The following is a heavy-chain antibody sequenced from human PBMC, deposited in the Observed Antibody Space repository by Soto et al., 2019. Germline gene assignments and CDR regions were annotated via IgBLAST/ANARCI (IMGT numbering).Heavy chain of an antibody. V-gene: IGHV1-18*01. Sequence: QVQLVQSGAEVKKPGASVKVSCKASGYTVTSYGISWVRQAPGQGLEWMGWISAYNGNTNYAQKLQGRVTMTTDTSTSTAYMELRRLRSDDTAVYYCARGEGVLAIYGDPYYFDYWGQGTLVTVSS. CDR3: ARGEGVLAIYGDPYYFDY. CDR1: GYTVTSYG. J-gene: IGHJ4*01. D-gene: IGHD4-17*01. CDR2: ISAYNGNT.